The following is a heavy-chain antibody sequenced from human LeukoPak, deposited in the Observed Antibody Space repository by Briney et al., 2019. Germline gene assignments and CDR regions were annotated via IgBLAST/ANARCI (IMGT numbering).Heavy chain of an antibody. J-gene: IGHJ6*03. CDR1: GFTFSSYG. CDR2: ISHDGKNQ. Sequence: PGRSLRLSCGDSGFTFSSYGMHWVRQAPGKGLEWLGVISHDGKNQRYADSVKGRFTISRDNSQDTQFLQMNSLTPEDTAVYYCARDGAARLLRFYYYMDVWGKGTTVTVSS. V-gene: IGHV3-30*05. D-gene: IGHD6-6*01. CDR3: ARDGAARLLRFYYYMDV.